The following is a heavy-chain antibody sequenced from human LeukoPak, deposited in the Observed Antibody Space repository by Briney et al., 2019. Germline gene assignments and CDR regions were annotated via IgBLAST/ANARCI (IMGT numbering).Heavy chain of an antibody. D-gene: IGHD3-22*01. J-gene: IGHJ4*02. CDR1: GGSISSYY. Sequence: SETLSLTCPVSGGSISSYYWSWIRQPPEKGLEWIGSIYHSGSTYYNPSLKSRVTISVDTSKNQFSLKLSSVTAADTAVYYCARGYYDPHDYWGQGTLVTVSS. V-gene: IGHV4-59*08. CDR3: ARGYYDPHDY. CDR2: IYHSGST.